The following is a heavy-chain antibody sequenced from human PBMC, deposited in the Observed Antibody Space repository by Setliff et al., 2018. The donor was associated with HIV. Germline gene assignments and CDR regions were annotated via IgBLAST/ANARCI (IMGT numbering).Heavy chain of an antibody. V-gene: IGHV1-69*13. CDR2: IIPILGTT. D-gene: IGHD6-19*01. CDR1: GGTFSNHG. Sequence: ASVKVSCKASGGTFSNHGISWVRQAPGQGLEWMGGIIPILGTTQFAQKFQGRVTITADESTSTAYMELSSLRSEDTAVYYCARVAGGSSGWYYFDYWGQGTLVTVSS. J-gene: IGHJ4*02. CDR3: ARVAGGSSGWYYFDY.